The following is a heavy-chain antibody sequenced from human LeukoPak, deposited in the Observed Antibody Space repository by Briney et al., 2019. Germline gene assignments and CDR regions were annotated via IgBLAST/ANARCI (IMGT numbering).Heavy chain of an antibody. J-gene: IGHJ4*02. D-gene: IGHD6-19*01. Sequence: GGPLRLSCAASGFTFSSYWMSWVRQAPGKGLEWVANIKQDGSEKYYVDSVKGRFTISRDNAKNSLYLQMNSLRAEDTAVYYCARAGSSGWYPHFDYWGQGTLVTVSS. CDR2: IKQDGSEK. CDR3: ARAGSSGWYPHFDY. CDR1: GFTFSSYW. V-gene: IGHV3-7*01.